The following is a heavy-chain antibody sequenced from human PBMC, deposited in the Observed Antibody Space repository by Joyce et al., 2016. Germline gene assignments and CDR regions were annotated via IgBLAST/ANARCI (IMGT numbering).Heavy chain of an antibody. CDR2: INNEGSRT. V-gene: IGHV3-74*01. CDR1: GFTFSSYW. CDR3: ARGFSEYLYIFDY. D-gene: IGHD3-3*01. J-gene: IGHJ4*02. Sequence: EVQLVESGGGLVQPGGSLRLSCAASGFTFSSYWMHWVRQAPGGGRVWVSRINNEGSRTNNADSVKGRFTMSRDNARNTLFLQMKNLGGEDTAVYYCARGFSEYLYIFDYWGQGSLVSVSS.